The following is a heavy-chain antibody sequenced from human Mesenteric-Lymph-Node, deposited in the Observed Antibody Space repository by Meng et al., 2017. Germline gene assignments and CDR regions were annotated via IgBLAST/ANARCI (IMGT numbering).Heavy chain of an antibody. V-gene: IGHV4-61*01. D-gene: IGHD2-15*01. CDR1: GGSVSSGSYY. Sequence: SETLSLTCTVSGGSVSSGSYYWSWIRQPPGKGLEWIGYIYYSGSTNYNPSLKSRVTISVDTSKNQFSLKLSSVTAADTAVYYCASVVLGYCSGGSCYQIRNWFDPWGQGTLVTVSS. J-gene: IGHJ5*02. CDR3: ASVVLGYCSGGSCYQIRNWFDP. CDR2: IYYSGST.